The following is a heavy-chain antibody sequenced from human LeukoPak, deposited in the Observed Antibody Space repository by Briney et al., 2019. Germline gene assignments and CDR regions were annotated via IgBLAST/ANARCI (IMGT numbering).Heavy chain of an antibody. CDR3: ARGLAAALFDP. CDR1: GGSFSGYY. J-gene: IGHJ5*02. V-gene: IGHV4-34*01. D-gene: IGHD6-13*01. CDR2: INHSGST. Sequence: SETLSLTCAVYGGSFSGYYWSWIRQPPGKGLEWIGEINHSGSTNYNPSLKSRVTISVDTSKNQFSLKLSSVTAADTAVYYCARGLAAALFDPWSQGTLVTVSS.